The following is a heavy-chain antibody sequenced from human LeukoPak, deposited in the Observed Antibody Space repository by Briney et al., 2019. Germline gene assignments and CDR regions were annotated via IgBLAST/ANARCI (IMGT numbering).Heavy chain of an antibody. D-gene: IGHD6-13*01. CDR2: IYASGNT. V-gene: IGHV4-4*07. CDR3: ARGRGSSWYYFDY. CDR1: GGSISSYY. J-gene: IGHJ4*02. Sequence: SETLSLTCTVSGGSISSYYWSWVRQPAGKGLEWIGRIYASGNTNYNPSLKGRVTMSLDTSKNQFSLNLSSVTAADTAVYYCARGRGSSWYYFDYWGRGTLVTVSS.